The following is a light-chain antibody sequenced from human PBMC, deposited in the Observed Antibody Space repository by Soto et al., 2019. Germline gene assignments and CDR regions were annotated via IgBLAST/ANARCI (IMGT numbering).Light chain of an antibody. CDR1: QSVSSSY. J-gene: IGKJ5*01. V-gene: IGKV3-20*01. CDR2: GAS. CDR3: QQYGSSPT. Sequence: EIVLTQSPATLSSSPGERATLSCRASQSVSSSYLAWYQQKPGQAPRLLIYGASSRATGIPDRFSGSGSGTDFTLTISRLAPEDFAVYYCQQYGSSPTFGGGTRLEIK.